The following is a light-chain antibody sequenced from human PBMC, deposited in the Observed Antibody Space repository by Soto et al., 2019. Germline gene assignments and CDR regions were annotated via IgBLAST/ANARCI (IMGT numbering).Light chain of an antibody. CDR3: SSYTAGRWI. V-gene: IGLV2-14*01. Sequence: QSALTQPASVSGSPGQSITISCTGSSNYKYVSWYLHHPGKAPKLIIFEVTDRPSGVSNRFSGSKSGNTASLTISGLQTEDEGEYYCSSYTAGRWIFGGGTKLTVL. CDR2: EVT. CDR1: SNYKY. J-gene: IGLJ2*01.